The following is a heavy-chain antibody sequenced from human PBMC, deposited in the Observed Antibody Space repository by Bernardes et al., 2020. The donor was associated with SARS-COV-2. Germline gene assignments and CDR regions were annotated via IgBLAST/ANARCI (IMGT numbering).Heavy chain of an antibody. Sequence: GGSLRLSCAASGFTFSSYAMSWVRQAPGKGLEWVSAISGSGGSTYYADSVKGRFTISRDNSKNTLYMQMNSLIADDTAVYYCAKDRVAVAGTWYFDLWGRGTLVTVSS. CDR1: GFTFSSYA. CDR3: AKDRVAVAGTWYFDL. V-gene: IGHV3-23*01. J-gene: IGHJ2*01. D-gene: IGHD6-19*01. CDR2: ISGSGGST.